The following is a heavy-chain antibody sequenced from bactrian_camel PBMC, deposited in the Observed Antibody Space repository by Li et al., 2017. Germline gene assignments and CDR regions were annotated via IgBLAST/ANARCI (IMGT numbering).Heavy chain of an antibody. D-gene: IGHD4*01. CDR2: IDSAGST. V-gene: IGHV3S67*01. J-gene: IGHJ4*01. Sequence: VQLVESGGGLVQPGGSLRLSCAASGFTFSSYCMGYFRQAPGKEREAVAGIDSAGSTNSADSVKGRFTISDGIPNILRMTSLRPEDTAMYYCAADRSTGRCDQHDYFYEGQGTQVTVS. CDR1: GFTFSSYC. CDR3: AADRSTGRCDQHDYFY.